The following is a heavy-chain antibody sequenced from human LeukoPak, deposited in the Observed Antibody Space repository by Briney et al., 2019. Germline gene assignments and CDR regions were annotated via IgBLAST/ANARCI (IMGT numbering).Heavy chain of an antibody. D-gene: IGHD6-13*01. J-gene: IGHJ4*02. CDR1: GFTFSSYS. Sequence: PGGSLRLSCSASGFTFSSYSMHWVRQAPGKGLEYVSTITSNGGNTYYADSVKGRFTISRDNSKSTLYLQMSSLTAEDTAVYYRVKTGGSSWTNFDYWGQGTLVTVSS. CDR3: VKTGGSSWTNFDY. V-gene: IGHV3-64D*06. CDR2: ITSNGGNT.